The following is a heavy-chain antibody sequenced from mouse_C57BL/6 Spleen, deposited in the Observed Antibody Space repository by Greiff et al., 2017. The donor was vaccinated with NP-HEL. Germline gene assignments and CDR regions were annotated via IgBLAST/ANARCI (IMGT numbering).Heavy chain of an antibody. CDR3: ARFELLYAMDY. Sequence: VHLVESGAELVRPGTSVKVSCKASGYAFTNYLMEWVKQRPGQGLEWIGVINPGSGGTNYNEKFKGKATLTADKSSSTAYMQLSSLTSEDSAVYFCARFELLYAMDYWGQGTSVTVSS. CDR2: INPGSGGT. CDR1: GYAFTNYL. J-gene: IGHJ4*01. V-gene: IGHV1-54*01.